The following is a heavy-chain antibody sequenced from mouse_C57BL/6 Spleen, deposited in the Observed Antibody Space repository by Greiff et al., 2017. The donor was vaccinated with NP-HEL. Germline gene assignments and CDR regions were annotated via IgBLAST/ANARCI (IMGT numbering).Heavy chain of an antibody. Sequence: VQLQQPGAELVKPGASVKMSCKASGYTFTSYWITWVKQRPGQGLAWIGDIYPGSGSTNYNEKFKSKATLTVDTSSSTAYMQLSSLTSEDSAVYYCARYDYDVAWFAYWGQGTLVTVSA. V-gene: IGHV1-55*01. CDR3: ARYDYDVAWFAY. CDR1: GYTFTSYW. D-gene: IGHD2-4*01. CDR2: IYPGSGST. J-gene: IGHJ3*01.